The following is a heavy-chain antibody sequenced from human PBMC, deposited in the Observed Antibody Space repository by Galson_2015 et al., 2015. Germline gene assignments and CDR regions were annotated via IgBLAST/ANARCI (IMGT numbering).Heavy chain of an antibody. CDR1: GGTFSSYA. J-gene: IGHJ6*02. D-gene: IGHD5-12*01. Sequence: SVKVSCKASGGTFSSYAISWVRQAPGQGLEWMGGIIPIFGTANYAQKFQGRVTITADESTSTAYMELSSLRSEDTAVYYCASGGYDLSFYSSGMDVSGPGTMVTVSS. CDR2: IIPIFGTA. CDR3: ASGGYDLSFYSSGMDV. V-gene: IGHV1-69*13.